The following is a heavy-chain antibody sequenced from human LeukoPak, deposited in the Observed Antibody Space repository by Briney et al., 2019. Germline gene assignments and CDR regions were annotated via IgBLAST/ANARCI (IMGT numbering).Heavy chain of an antibody. CDR1: GYSFTSYW. J-gene: IGHJ4*02. Sequence: NHGESLKISCKASGYSFTSYWIGWVRQMPGKGLEWMGIIYPGDSDTRYSPSFQGQVTISADKSISTAYLQWSSLKASDTAMYYCARRLFIGGYQNYFDYWGQGTLVTVPS. D-gene: IGHD1-26*01. CDR3: ARRLFIGGYQNYFDY. CDR2: IYPGDSDT. V-gene: IGHV5-51*01.